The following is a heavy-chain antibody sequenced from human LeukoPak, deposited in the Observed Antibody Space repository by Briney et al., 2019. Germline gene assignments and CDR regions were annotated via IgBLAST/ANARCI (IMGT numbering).Heavy chain of an antibody. CDR3: AREPNYFGSGRFHYYFDY. CDR2: MYASGST. Sequence: SETLSLTCTVSGGSISSGDYYWSWIRQPAGKGLEWIGRMYASGSTNYNPSLKSRVTMSEDTSKNQFSLKLSSVTAADTAVYYCAREPNYFGSGRFHYYFDYWGQGTLVTVSS. V-gene: IGHV4-61*02. J-gene: IGHJ4*02. D-gene: IGHD3-10*01. CDR1: GGSISSGDYY.